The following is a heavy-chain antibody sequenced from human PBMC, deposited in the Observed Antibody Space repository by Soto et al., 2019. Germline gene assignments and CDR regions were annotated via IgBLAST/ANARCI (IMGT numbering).Heavy chain of an antibody. CDR3: ARGGLLWFGEDAFDI. CDR1: GGSISSGGYS. D-gene: IGHD3-10*01. Sequence: QLQLQESGSGLVKPSQTLSLTCAVSGGSISSGGYSWSWIRQPPGKGLEWIGYIYHSGRTYYNPSLKSRVTISVDRSKNQFSLKLSSVTAADTAVYYCARGGLLWFGEDAFDIWGQGTMFTVSS. V-gene: IGHV4-30-2*01. J-gene: IGHJ3*02. CDR2: IYHSGRT.